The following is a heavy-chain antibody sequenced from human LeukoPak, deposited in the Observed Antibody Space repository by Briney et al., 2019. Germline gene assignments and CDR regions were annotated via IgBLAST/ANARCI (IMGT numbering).Heavy chain of an antibody. J-gene: IGHJ6*03. CDR2: IKQDGSEK. CDR3: ARVRGSGFCSGSSCAKDPGYYYYMDV. Sequence: PGGSLRLSCAASGFTFSSYWMSWVRQAPGKGLEWVANIKQDGSEKYYVDSVKGRFTISRDNAKNSLYLQMNSLRAEDTAVYYCARVRGSGFCSGSSCAKDPGYYYYMDVWGQGTLVTVSS. D-gene: IGHD2-2*01. CDR1: GFTFSSYW. V-gene: IGHV3-7*01.